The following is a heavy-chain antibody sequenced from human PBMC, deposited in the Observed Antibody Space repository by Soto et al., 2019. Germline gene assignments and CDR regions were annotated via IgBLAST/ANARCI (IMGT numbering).Heavy chain of an antibody. CDR1: GYIFTNFG. CDR2: ISGYNGNT. D-gene: IGHD3-16*01. CDR3: TRGSGGGVGRAFDF. J-gene: IGHJ3*01. Sequence: QVQLVQSGAEVKKPGASVRVSCKASGYIFTNFGITWVRQAPGRGLEWMGYISGYNGNTNYAQELQASLTMTTATSTTTAHMELGSLRSDDTAVYYCTRGSGGGVGRAFDFWGQGTMVTVSS. V-gene: IGHV1-18*01.